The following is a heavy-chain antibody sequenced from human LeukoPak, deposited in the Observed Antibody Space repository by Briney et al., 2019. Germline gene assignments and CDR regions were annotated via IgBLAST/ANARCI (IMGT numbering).Heavy chain of an antibody. D-gene: IGHD2-2*01. J-gene: IGHJ6*03. Sequence: PSETLSLTYTVSGGSISSYYWSWIRQPPGKGLEWIGYIYYSGSTNYNPSLKSRVTISVDTSKNQFSLKLSSVTAADTAVYYCASTREHYYYYYYMDVWGKGTTVTVSS. CDR1: GGSISSYY. V-gene: IGHV4-59*01. CDR3: ASTREHYYYYYYMDV. CDR2: IYYSGST.